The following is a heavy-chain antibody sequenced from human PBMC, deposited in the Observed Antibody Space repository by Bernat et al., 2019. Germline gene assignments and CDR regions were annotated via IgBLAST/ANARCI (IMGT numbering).Heavy chain of an antibody. CDR2: IWYDGSNK. D-gene: IGHD6-19*01. CDR1: GFTFSSYG. V-gene: IGHV3-33*01. CDR3: AREKQWLEGLGSSDAFDI. Sequence: QVQLVESGGGVVQPGRSLRLSCAASGFTFSSYGMHWVRQALGKGLEWVAVIWYDGSNKYYADSVKGRFTISRDNSKNTLYLQMNSLRAEDTAVYYCAREKQWLEGLGSSDAFDIWGQGTMVTVSS. J-gene: IGHJ3*02.